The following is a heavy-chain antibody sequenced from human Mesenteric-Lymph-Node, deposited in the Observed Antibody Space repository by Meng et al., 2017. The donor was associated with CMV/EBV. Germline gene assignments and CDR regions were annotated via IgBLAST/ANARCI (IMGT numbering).Heavy chain of an antibody. CDR2: ITHSGST. Sequence: GSLRLSCAASGFTFSSYSMNWVRQAPGKGLEWIGEITHSGSTNHNPSLKSRVTISVDTSKNQFSLKLTSVTAADTAIYYCARAPYSSLSYNGMDVWGQGTTVTVSS. V-gene: IGHV4-34*01. CDR3: ARAPYSSLSYNGMDV. CDR1: GFTFSSYS. J-gene: IGHJ6*02. D-gene: IGHD6-13*01.